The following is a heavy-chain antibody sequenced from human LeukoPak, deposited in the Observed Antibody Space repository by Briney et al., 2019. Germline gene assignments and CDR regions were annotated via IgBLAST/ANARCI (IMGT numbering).Heavy chain of an antibody. CDR1: GYTFTGYY. D-gene: IGHD5-18*01. CDR2: INPNSGGT. J-gene: IGHJ3*02. Sequence: GASVKVSCKASGYTFTGYYMHWVRQAPGQGLEWMGWINPNSGGTNYAQKFQGRVAMTRDTSISTAYMELSRLRSDDTAVYYCARDKNSYGFAFDIWGQGTMVTVSS. V-gene: IGHV1-2*02. CDR3: ARDKNSYGFAFDI.